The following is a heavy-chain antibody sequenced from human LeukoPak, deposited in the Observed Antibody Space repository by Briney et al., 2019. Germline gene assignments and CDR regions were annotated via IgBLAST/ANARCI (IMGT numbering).Heavy chain of an antibody. CDR2: INTNTGNP. CDR1: GYTFTSYA. D-gene: IGHD6-6*01. CDR3: ASGVYSSSWWGSYYYYGMDV. V-gene: IGHV7-4-1*02. J-gene: IGHJ6*02. Sequence: ASVKVSCKASGYTFTSYAMNWARQAPGQGLEWMGWINTNTGNPTYAQGFTGRFVFSLDTSVSTAYLQISSLKAEDTAVYYCASGVYSSSWWGSYYYYGMDVWGQGTTVTVSS.